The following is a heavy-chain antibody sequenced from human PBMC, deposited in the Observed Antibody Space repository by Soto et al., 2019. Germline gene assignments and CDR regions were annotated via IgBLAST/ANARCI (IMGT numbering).Heavy chain of an antibody. Sequence: SQTLSLTCAISGDSVSSNSAAWNWIRQSPSRGFEWLGRTYYRSKWYNDYAVSVKSRITINPDTSKNQFSLQLNSVTPEDTAVYYCARDWFPTIEYLKYFDYWGQGTLVNVSS. V-gene: IGHV6-1*01. CDR2: TYYRSKWYN. J-gene: IGHJ4*02. CDR1: GDSVSSNSAA. CDR3: ARDWFPTIEYLKYFDY. D-gene: IGHD5-12*01.